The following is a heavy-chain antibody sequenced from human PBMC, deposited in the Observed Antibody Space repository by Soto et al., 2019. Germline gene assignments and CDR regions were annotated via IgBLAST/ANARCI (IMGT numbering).Heavy chain of an antibody. V-gene: IGHV4-59*01. J-gene: IGHJ6*02. D-gene: IGHD3-3*01. CDR3: ARMYYDFWSANYYYYGMDV. Sequence: SETLSLTCTVSGGSISSYYWSWIRQPPGKGLEWIGYIYYSGSTNYNPSLKSRVTISVDTSKNQFSLKLSSVTAADTAVYYCARMYYDFWSANYYYYGMDVWGQGTTVTVSS. CDR2: IYYSGST. CDR1: GGSISSYY.